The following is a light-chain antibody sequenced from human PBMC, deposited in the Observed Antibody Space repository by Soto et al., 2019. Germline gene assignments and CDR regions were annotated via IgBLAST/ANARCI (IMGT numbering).Light chain of an antibody. J-gene: IGKJ1*01. CDR1: QTVSSS. CDR3: QQYNNWPRT. Sequence: EIVMTQSPATLSVYPGERATLSCRASQTVSSSLAWYQQKPGQAPRLLIYEASNRATGIPARFSGSGSGTEFTLTISSLQSEDFAVYYCQQYNNWPRTFGQGTKVDI. CDR2: EAS. V-gene: IGKV3D-15*01.